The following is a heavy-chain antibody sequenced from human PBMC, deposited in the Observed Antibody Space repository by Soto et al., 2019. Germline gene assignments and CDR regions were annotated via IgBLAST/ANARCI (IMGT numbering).Heavy chain of an antibody. V-gene: IGHV4-59*01. CDR1: GDSISNYY. CDR3: AREKAYSWNTQGYGMDV. D-gene: IGHD1-20*01. J-gene: IGHJ6*02. Sequence: SETLSLTCTVSGDSISNYYWSLIRQAPGKRLEWIGYIYYSGSTNYNPSLKSRVTISVDTSKNQFSLKLSSVTAADTAVYYCAREKAYSWNTQGYGMDVWGQGTTVTVSS. CDR2: IYYSGST.